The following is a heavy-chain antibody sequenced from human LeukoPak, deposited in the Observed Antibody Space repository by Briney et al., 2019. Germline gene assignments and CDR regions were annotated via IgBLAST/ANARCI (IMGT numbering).Heavy chain of an antibody. CDR2: INHNRCGT. Sequence: ASVKVSCKASGYTFTGYYMHWVRQAPGQGLDWMGWINHNRCGTNYAQKFQDRVTMNMDTSLRTAYMELSRLRSGGTHVYYCVRVEHDRNYDSSGNFDYWGQGTLVTVSS. V-gene: IGHV1-2*02. J-gene: IGHJ4*02. D-gene: IGHD3-22*01. CDR1: GYTFTGYY. CDR3: VRVEHDRNYDSSGNFDY.